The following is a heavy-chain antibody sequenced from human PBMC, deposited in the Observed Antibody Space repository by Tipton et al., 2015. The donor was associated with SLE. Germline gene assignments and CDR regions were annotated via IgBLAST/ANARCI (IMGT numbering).Heavy chain of an antibody. J-gene: IGHJ4*02. D-gene: IGHD3-22*01. CDR3: ASQTPYDSSGFDY. CDR1: GFSFSSSW. Sequence: SLRLSCAASGFSFSSSWMSWLRQAPGKGLEWVANIKPDGREIYYVDSVKGRFTISRDNAKTSLYLQMDSLSVEDTAVYYCASQTPYDSSGFDYWGQGTLVTVSS. CDR2: IKPDGREI. V-gene: IGHV3-7*01.